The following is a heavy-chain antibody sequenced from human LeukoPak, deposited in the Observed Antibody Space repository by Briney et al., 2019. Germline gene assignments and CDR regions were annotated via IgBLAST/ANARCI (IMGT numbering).Heavy chain of an antibody. V-gene: IGHV3-49*05. CDR2: IRSKSYGGTA. CDR3: GRAPRPVAWNWFDP. Sequence: KTGGSLRLSCRTSGFTFGDYALSWFRQAPGKGLEWVGFIRSKSYGGTAEYAAPVKDRFTISRDDSTRIAYLQMKSLKTEDTGVYYCGRAPRPVAWNWFDPWGQGTLVTVSS. J-gene: IGHJ5*02. D-gene: IGHD2-15*01. CDR1: GFTFGDYA.